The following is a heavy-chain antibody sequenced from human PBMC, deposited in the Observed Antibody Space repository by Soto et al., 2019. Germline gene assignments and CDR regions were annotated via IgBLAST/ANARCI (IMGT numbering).Heavy chain of an antibody. CDR3: ARVEASRRDFWSGYLDY. Sequence: ASVKVSCKASGGTFSSYAISWVRQAPGQGLEWMGGIIPIFGTANYAQKFQGRVTITADESTSTAYMELSSLRSEDTAVYYCARVEASRRDFWSGYLDYWGQGTLVTVSS. CDR1: GGTFSSYA. D-gene: IGHD3-3*01. V-gene: IGHV1-69*13. CDR2: IIPIFGTA. J-gene: IGHJ4*02.